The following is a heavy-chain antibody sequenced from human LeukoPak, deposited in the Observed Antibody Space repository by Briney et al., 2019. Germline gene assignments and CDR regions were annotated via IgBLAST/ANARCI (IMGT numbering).Heavy chain of an antibody. J-gene: IGHJ4*02. CDR2: IYYSGST. V-gene: IGHV4-59*08. D-gene: IGHD1-26*01. Sequence: SETLSLTCTVSGGSISSYYWSWIRQPPGKGLEWIGYIYYSGSTNYNPSLKSRVTISVDTSKNQFSLKLSSVTAADTAVYYCARQSGGYSGLYFFHYWGQGTLVTVSS. CDR1: GGSISSYY. CDR3: ARQSGGYSGLYFFHY.